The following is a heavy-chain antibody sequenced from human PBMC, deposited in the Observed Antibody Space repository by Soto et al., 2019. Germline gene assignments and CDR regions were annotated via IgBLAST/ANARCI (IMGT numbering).Heavy chain of an antibody. V-gene: IGHV5-10-1*01. D-gene: IGHD5-18*01. Sequence: GESLKISCQGSGYSFTSHWITWVRQTPGKGLEWMGRIDPSDSYTNYSPSFQGRVTISADRSISTAFLQWSSLEASDTAIYYCARDRTAMEDGYYYYYGMDVWGQGTTVTVSS. CDR3: ARDRTAMEDGYYYYYGMDV. J-gene: IGHJ6*02. CDR1: GYSFTSHW. CDR2: IDPSDSYT.